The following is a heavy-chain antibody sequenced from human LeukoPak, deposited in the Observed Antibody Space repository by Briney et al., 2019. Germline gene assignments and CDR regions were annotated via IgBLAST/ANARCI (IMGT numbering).Heavy chain of an antibody. V-gene: IGHV3-7*01. CDR2: IKQDGSEY. CDR1: GFTFSSYW. J-gene: IGHJ4*02. CDR3: ARDGWFGELLPFDY. Sequence: GGSLRLSCTGSGFTFSSYWMTWVRQAPGKRLEWVANIKQDGSEYYYVDSVKGRFTISRDNAKNSLYLQMNSLRAEDTAVYYCARDGWFGELLPFDYWGQGTLVTVSS. D-gene: IGHD3-10*01.